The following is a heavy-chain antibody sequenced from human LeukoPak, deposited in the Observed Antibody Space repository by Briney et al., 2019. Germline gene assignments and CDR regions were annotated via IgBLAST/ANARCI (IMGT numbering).Heavy chain of an antibody. V-gene: IGHV1-69*01. CDR2: IIPIFGTA. J-gene: IGHJ5*02. CDR1: GGTFSSYA. Sequence: SVKVSCKASGGTFSSYASSWVRQAPGQELEWMGGIIPIFGTANYAQKFQGRVTITADESTSTAYMELSSLRSEDTAVYYCARDRGGSHRPNWFDPWGQGTLVTVSS. D-gene: IGHD1-26*01. CDR3: ARDRGGSHRPNWFDP.